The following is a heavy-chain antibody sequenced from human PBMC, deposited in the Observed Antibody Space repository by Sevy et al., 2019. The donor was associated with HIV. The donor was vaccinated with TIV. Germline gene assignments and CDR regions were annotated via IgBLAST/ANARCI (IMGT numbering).Heavy chain of an antibody. CDR2: ISSTGKYI. Sequence: GVSLRLSCAASGFTFIGYTMNWVRQAPGKGLEWVSSISSTGKYIYYAESLKGRFTVSRDNADNSLYLQINSLRAEDTAIYYCAREGTGRGYYYGLDVWGQGTTVTVSS. D-gene: IGHD1-26*01. V-gene: IGHV3-21*01. CDR1: GFTFIGYT. J-gene: IGHJ6*02. CDR3: AREGTGRGYYYGLDV.